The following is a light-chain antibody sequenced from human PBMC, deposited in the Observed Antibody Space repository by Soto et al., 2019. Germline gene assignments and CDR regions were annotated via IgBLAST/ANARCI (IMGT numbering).Light chain of an antibody. V-gene: IGKV1-5*01. J-gene: IGKJ2*01. CDR1: QSIRTW. CDR2: DAS. CDR3: QQYNSYPYT. Sequence: DIPMTQSPSTLSASVGDRVKITCRASQSIRTWLAWYQQKPGKAPKFLIFDASSLESGVPSRFSGSGSGTEFTLTISSLQPDDFATYYCQQYNSYPYTFGQGTKLEIK.